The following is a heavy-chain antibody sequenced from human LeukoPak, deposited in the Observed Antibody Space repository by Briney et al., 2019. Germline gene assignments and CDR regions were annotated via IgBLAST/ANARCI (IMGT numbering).Heavy chain of an antibody. CDR2: IYPGDSDS. CDR3: ARGIHMATVTTGLDAFDI. V-gene: IGHV5-51*01. J-gene: IGHJ3*02. CDR1: GYSFTNYW. Sequence: KAGESLKISCKGSGYSFTNYWIGWVRQMPGKGLEWMGIIYPGDSDSTYSPSFQGQVTISADKSISTAYLQWSRLKASDTAMYYCARGIHMATVTTGLDAFDIWGQGTRVTVSS. D-gene: IGHD4-17*01.